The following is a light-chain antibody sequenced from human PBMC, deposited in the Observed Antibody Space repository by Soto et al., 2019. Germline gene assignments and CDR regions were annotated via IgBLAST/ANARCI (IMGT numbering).Light chain of an antibody. CDR3: QQYNNWPRT. V-gene: IGKV3D-15*01. Sequence: EIVLTQSPGTLSLSPGETATLSCSASQSVSSSYLAWYQQKPGQPPRLLIFGASTRATGIPDRFSGSGSGTEFTLTISSLQSEDFAVYYCQQYNNWPRTFGQGTKVDIK. CDR2: GAS. CDR1: QSVSSSY. J-gene: IGKJ1*01.